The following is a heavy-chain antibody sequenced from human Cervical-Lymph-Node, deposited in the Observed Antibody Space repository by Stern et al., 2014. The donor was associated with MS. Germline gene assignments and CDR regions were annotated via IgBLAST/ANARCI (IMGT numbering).Heavy chain of an antibody. D-gene: IGHD6-13*01. CDR1: GGTFSSIE. J-gene: IGHJ4*02. CDR3: VRDQGGIAAS. CDR2: ISPLFGTP. Sequence: VQLVQSGAEVKQPGSSMKVSCKASGGTFSSIEISWVRQAPGQGLEWLGGISPLFGTPNYAQQVQGRVTIVADESMNTVNMELSRLRSEDTAVYYCVRDQGGIAASWGQGTLVTVSS. V-gene: IGHV1-69*12.